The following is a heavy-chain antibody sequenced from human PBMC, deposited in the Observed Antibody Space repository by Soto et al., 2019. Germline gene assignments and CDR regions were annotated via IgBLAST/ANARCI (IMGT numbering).Heavy chain of an antibody. CDR2: IKQDESEK. V-gene: IGHV3-7*03. D-gene: IGHD3-3*01. J-gene: IGHJ4*02. CDR1: GFTFKNYW. Sequence: GGSLRLSCAASGFTFKNYWMNWVRQAPGKGLEWVANIKQDESEKYYVDSVKGRFTISRDNAKNSLFLQMNSLRAEDTAVYYCARDPSYDVRSGYFDHWGQGALVTVSS. CDR3: ARDPSYDVRSGYFDH.